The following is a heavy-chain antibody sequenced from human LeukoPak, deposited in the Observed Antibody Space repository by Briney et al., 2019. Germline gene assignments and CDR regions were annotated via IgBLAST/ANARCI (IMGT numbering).Heavy chain of an antibody. Sequence: SETLSLTCTVSGGSISSDYWSWIRQPPGKGLEWIGYIYYSGSTNYNPSLKSRVTISVDTSKNQFSLKLSSVTAADTAVYYCARGGLSSGFYHYFDYWGQGTLVTVSS. J-gene: IGHJ4*02. V-gene: IGHV4-59*12. CDR3: ARGGLSSGFYHYFDY. D-gene: IGHD6-19*01. CDR2: IYYSGST. CDR1: GGSISSDY.